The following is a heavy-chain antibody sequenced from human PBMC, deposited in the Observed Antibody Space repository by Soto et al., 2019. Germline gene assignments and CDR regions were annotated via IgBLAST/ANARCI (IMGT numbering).Heavy chain of an antibody. CDR2: ISYDGSNK. D-gene: IGHD3-3*01. Sequence: GGSLTLSCAASGFTFSSYGMHWARQAPGKGLEWVAVISYDGSNKYYADSVKGRFTISRDNSKNTLYLQMNSLRAEDTAVYYCAKVRTRSDIWGQGTMVTVSS. V-gene: IGHV3-30*18. J-gene: IGHJ3*02. CDR3: AKVRTRSDI. CDR1: GFTFSSYG.